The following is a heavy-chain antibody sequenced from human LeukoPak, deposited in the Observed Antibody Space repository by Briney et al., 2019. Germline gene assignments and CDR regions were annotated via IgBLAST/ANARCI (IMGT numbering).Heavy chain of an antibody. J-gene: IGHJ5*02. CDR1: GGSISSGGYS. CDR3: ARVDGSGSYYSP. V-gene: IGHV4-30-2*01. D-gene: IGHD3-10*01. CDR2: IYHSGST. Sequence: SQTLSLTCAVSGGSISSGGYSWSWIRQPPGKGLEWIGYIYHSGSTYYNPSLKSRVTISVDRSKNQFSLKMSSVTAADTAVYYCARVDGSGSYYSPWGQGTLVTVSS.